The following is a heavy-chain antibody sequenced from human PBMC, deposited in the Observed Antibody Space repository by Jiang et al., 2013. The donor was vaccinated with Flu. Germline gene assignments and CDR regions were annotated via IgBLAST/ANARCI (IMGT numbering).Heavy chain of an antibody. CDR2: IIPIFGIV. J-gene: IGHJ4*02. CDR1: SSYA. D-gene: IGHD5-18*01. Sequence: SSYAFSWVRQAPGQGLEWMGGIIPIFGIVEYAQKFQGRVTINADESGSTAYMEVSSLRSEDTATYYCARAIGGYSYGYVAYWGQGTLVTVSS. CDR3: ARAIGGYSYGYVAY. V-gene: IGHV1-69*01.